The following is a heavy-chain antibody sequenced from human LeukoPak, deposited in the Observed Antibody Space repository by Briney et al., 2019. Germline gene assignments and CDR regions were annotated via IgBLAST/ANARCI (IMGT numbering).Heavy chain of an antibody. D-gene: IGHD6-13*01. Sequence: SETLSLTCAVYGGSFSGYYLSWIRHPPGKGLEWIGEINHSGSTNYNPSLTSRVTISVDTSKNQFSLKLSSVTAADTAVYYCARVGYSSSSSWGQGTLVTVSS. J-gene: IGHJ5*02. CDR1: GGSFSGYY. V-gene: IGHV4-34*01. CDR3: ARVGYSSSSS. CDR2: INHSGST.